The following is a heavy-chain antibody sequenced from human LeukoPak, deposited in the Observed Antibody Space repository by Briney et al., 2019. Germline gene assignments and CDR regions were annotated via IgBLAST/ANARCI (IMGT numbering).Heavy chain of an antibody. V-gene: IGHV4-34*01. Sequence: AETLSLTCAVYGGSFSGYYWSRISQPPGKGLEWIGSIYHSGSTYYNPSLKSRVTISVDTSKNQFSLKLSSVTAADTAVYYCARSMTTVTYNWFDPWGQGTLVTVSS. J-gene: IGHJ5*02. CDR2: IYHSGST. D-gene: IGHD4-17*01. CDR1: GGSFSGYY. CDR3: ARSMTTVTYNWFDP.